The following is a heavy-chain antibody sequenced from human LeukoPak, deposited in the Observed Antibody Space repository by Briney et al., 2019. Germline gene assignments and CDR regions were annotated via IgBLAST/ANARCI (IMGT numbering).Heavy chain of an antibody. CDR2: ISGSGGST. CDR3: ARSNVEMATIPTYYYGMDV. J-gene: IGHJ6*02. D-gene: IGHD5-24*01. CDR1: GFTFSSYA. Sequence: GGSLRLSCAASGFTFSSYAMSWVRQAPGKGLEWVSAISGSGGSTYYADSVKGRFTISRDNSKNTLYLQMNSLRAEDTAVYYCARSNVEMATIPTYYYGMDVWGQGTTVTVSS. V-gene: IGHV3-23*01.